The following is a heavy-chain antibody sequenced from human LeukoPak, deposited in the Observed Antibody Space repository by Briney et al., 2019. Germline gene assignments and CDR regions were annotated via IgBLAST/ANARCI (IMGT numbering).Heavy chain of an antibody. CDR3: ARGDCGDYSRDSPY. J-gene: IGHJ4*02. V-gene: IGHV3-21*01. Sequence: GGSLRLSCAASGFTFSSYSMNWVRQAPGKGLEWVSSISSSSSYIYYADSVKGRFTISRDNAKNSLYLQMNSLRAEDTAVYYCARGDCGDYSRDSPYWGQGTLATVSS. CDR1: GFTFSSYS. D-gene: IGHD4-17*01. CDR2: ISSSSSYI.